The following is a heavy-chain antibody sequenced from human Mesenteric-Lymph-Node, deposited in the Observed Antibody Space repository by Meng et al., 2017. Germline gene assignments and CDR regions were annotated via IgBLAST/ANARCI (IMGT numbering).Heavy chain of an antibody. CDR2: ISYDGSNK. CDR1: GFTFSSYA. D-gene: IGHD1-1*01. J-gene: IGHJ4*02. Sequence: GESLKISCAASGFTFSSYAMHWVRQAPGKGLEWVAVISYDGSNKYYADSVKGRFTISRDNSKNTLYLQMNSLRAEDTAVYYCARDPLAIRLGGLDYWGQGTLVTVSS. CDR3: ARDPLAIRLGGLDY. V-gene: IGHV3-30*04.